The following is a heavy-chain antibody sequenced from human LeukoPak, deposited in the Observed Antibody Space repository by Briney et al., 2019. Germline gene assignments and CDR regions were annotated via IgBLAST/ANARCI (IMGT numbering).Heavy chain of an antibody. CDR3: ARGGYNLGY. Sequence: SETLSLTCTVSGGSISSSYWNWIRQPPGKGLEWIGNIYYTGNTNYNPSLKSRVSMSVDTSKNQFSLKLTSVTAADTAVYYCARGGYNLGYWGQGTLVTVSS. V-gene: IGHV4-59*01. J-gene: IGHJ4*02. D-gene: IGHD5-24*01. CDR2: IYYTGNT. CDR1: GGSISSSY.